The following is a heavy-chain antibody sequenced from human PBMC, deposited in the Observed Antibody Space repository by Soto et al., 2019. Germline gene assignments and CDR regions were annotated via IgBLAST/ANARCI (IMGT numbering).Heavy chain of an antibody. CDR3: ARLSLIDSGYGYFDY. J-gene: IGHJ4*02. CDR1: GGSISSYY. V-gene: IGHV4-59*08. Sequence: PSETLSLLCTVAGGSISSYYWSWILQPPGKGLEWIGYIYYSGSTNYNPSLKSRVTISVDTSKNQFSLKLSSVTAADTALYYCARLSLIDSGYGYFDYWGQGTLVTVSS. CDR2: IYYSGST. D-gene: IGHD5-12*01.